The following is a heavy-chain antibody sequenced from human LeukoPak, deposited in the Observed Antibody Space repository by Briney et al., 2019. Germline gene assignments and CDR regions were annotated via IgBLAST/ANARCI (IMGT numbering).Heavy chain of an antibody. CDR1: GGSISSSSYY. CDR3: ARRSRVDTAMASIDY. CDR2: IYYSGST. D-gene: IGHD5-18*01. Sequence: TSETLSLTCTVSGGSISSSSYYWGWIRQPPGKGLEWIGSIYYSGSTYYNPSLKSRVTISVDTSKNQFSLKLSSVTAADTAMYYCARRSRVDTAMASIDYWGQGTLVTVSS. J-gene: IGHJ4*02. V-gene: IGHV4-39*01.